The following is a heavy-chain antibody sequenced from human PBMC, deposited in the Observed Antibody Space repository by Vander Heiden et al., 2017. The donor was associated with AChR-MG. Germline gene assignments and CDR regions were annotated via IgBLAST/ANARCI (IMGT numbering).Heavy chain of an antibody. CDR2: INHSGST. J-gene: IGHJ5*02. CDR1: GGSFSGYY. CDR3: ARSGPKLYQLLFNNWFDP. Sequence: QVQLQQWGAGLLKPSETLSLTCAVYGGSFSGYYWSWIRQPPGKGLEWIGEINHSGSTNYNPSLKSRVTISVDTSKNQFSLKLSSVTAADTAVYYCARSGPKLYQLLFNNWFDPWGQGTLVTVSS. V-gene: IGHV4-34*01. D-gene: IGHD2-2*01.